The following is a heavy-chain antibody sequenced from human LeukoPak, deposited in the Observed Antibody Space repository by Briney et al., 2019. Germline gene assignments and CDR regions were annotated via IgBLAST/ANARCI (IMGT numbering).Heavy chain of an antibody. V-gene: IGHV5-51*01. CDR2: IYPGDSDT. D-gene: IGHD3-10*01. CDR1: GYSFTSYW. J-gene: IGHJ4*02. CDR3: ARQFRIGWFGESSTGGYFDY. Sequence: GESLKISCKGSGYSFTSYWIGWVRQMPGKGLEWMGIIYPGDSDTRYSPSFQGQVTISADKSISTAYLQWSSLKASDTAMYYCARQFRIGWFGESSTGGYFDYWGQGTLVTVSS.